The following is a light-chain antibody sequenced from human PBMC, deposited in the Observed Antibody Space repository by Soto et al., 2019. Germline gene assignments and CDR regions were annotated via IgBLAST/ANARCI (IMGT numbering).Light chain of an antibody. CDR2: DVS. V-gene: IGLV2-14*03. Sequence: QSVLTQPASVSGSPGQSITISCTGTSSDVGGYNYVSWYQHHPGKAPKLMIYDVSNRPSGVSNRFSGSKSGNTASLTISGLQSEGEADYYCSSYTSSTTRVFGGGTKVTVL. J-gene: IGLJ3*02. CDR3: SSYTSSTTRV. CDR1: SSDVGGYNY.